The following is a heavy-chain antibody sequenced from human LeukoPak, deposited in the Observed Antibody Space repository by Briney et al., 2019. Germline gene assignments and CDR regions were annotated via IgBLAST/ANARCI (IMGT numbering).Heavy chain of an antibody. V-gene: IGHV3-30-3*01. CDR1: GFTFSNYA. D-gene: IGHD3-22*01. CDR2: ISYDGSNK. Sequence: GGSLRLSCAASGFTFSNYAMHWVRQAPGKGLEWVSVISYDGSNKYYADSVKGRFTISRDNSKNTLFLQMTSLRSEDTAVYYCVRDQVPAVYDTTDAYYLFAYWGQGTLVTVSS. J-gene: IGHJ4*02. CDR3: VRDQVPAVYDTTDAYYLFAY.